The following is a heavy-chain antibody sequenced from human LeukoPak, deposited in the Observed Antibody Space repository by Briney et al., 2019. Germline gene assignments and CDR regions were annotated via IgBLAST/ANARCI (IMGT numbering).Heavy chain of an antibody. CDR3: ARPNWNHVYYYYYMDV. CDR2: ILWNGGGA. V-gene: IGHV3-20*04. J-gene: IGHJ6*03. D-gene: IGHD1-1*01. CDR1: KYLFDDFG. Sequence: PGGSLRLSCVGPKYLFDDFGFNWVRQAPGKGLEWVSGILWNGGGAVYADSVKGRFTISRDNAKNSLYLQMNSLRAEDTAVYYCARPNWNHVYYYYYMDVWGKGTTVTVSS.